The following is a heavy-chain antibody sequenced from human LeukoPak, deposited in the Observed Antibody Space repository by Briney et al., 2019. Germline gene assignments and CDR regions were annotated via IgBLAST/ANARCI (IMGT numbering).Heavy chain of an antibody. J-gene: IGHJ5*02. CDR3: ARTGRGNSWNWFDP. V-gene: IGHV4-34*01. Sequence: SETLSLTCAVHGGSFSGYYWSWIRQPPGKGLEWIGEINHSGSTNYNPSLKSRVTISVDTSKNQFSLRLTSVTAADTALYYCARTGRGNSWNWFDPWGQGTLVIVSS. CDR1: GGSFSGYY. CDR2: INHSGST. D-gene: IGHD4-23*01.